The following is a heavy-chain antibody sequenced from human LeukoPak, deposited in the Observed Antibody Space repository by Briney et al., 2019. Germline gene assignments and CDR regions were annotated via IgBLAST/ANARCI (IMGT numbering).Heavy chain of an antibody. CDR1: GFTFSSYA. CDR3: ARDIVVVVAATHGYYYYGMDV. J-gene: IGHJ6*02. V-gene: IGHV3-30*04. D-gene: IGHD2-15*01. Sequence: PGRSLRLSCAASGFTFSSYAMHWVRQAPGKGLEWVAVISYDGSNKYYADSVKGRFTISRDNSKNTLYLQMNSLRAEDTAVYYCARDIVVVVAATHGYYYYGMDVWGQGTTVTVSS. CDR2: ISYDGSNK.